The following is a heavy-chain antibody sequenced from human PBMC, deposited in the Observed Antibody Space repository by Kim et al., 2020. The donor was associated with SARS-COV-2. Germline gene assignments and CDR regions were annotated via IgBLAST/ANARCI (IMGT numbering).Heavy chain of an antibody. V-gene: IGHV5-51*01. CDR3: ARRVVRGVIYWFDP. D-gene: IGHD3-10*01. Sequence: SPSFQGQVTISADQSISTAYLQWSSLKASDTAMYYCARRVVRGVIYWFDPWGQGTLVTVSS. J-gene: IGHJ5*02.